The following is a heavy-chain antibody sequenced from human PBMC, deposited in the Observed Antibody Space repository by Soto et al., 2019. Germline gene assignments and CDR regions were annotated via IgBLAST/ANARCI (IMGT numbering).Heavy chain of an antibody. CDR3: PLYKYRLQGVGNYYDAMDV. CDR1: GGTFGNSA. V-gene: IGHV1-69*12. CDR2: IIPIFPTP. Sequence: QVQLVQSGAEVKKPGSSVTVSCKASGGTFGNSAISWVRQAPGQGLEWMGGIIPIFPTPDYAQKFQGRVTISAYEWKSTAYLEMTSKSTENTADFYCPLYKYRLQGVGNYYDAMDVWRQGTTDTVSS. D-gene: IGHD6-25*01. J-gene: IGHJ6*02.